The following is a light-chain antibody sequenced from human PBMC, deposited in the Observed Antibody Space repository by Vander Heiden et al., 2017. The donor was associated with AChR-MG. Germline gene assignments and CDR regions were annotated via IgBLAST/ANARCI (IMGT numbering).Light chain of an antibody. Sequence: QPALTQPPSASGSPGQSVTISCTGTSSDVGGYNYVSCYQQHPGKAPKLMIYEVSKRPSGVPDRFSGSKSGNTASLTVSGLQAEDEADYYCSSDAGSNNWVFGGGTKLTVL. J-gene: IGLJ3*02. V-gene: IGLV2-8*01. CDR2: EVS. CDR3: SSDAGSNNWV. CDR1: SSDVGGYNY.